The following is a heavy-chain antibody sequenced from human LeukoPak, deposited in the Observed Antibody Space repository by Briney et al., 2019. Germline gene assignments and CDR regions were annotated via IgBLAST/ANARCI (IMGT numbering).Heavy chain of an antibody. CDR3: ARVIGGPIRRGRPYYFDY. Sequence: ASVKVSCKASGYTFTSYDINWVRQATGQGLEWMGWMNPNSGNTGYAQKFQGRVTMTRNTSISTAYMELSSLRSEDTAVYYCARVIGGPIRRGRPYYFDYWGQGTLVTVSS. V-gene: IGHV1-8*01. J-gene: IGHJ4*02. D-gene: IGHD4-23*01. CDR2: MNPNSGNT. CDR1: GYTFTSYD.